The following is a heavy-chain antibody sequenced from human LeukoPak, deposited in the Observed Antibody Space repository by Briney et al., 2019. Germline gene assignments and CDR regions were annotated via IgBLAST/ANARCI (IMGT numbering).Heavy chain of an antibody. Sequence: PGGSLRLSCAVSGFTFSSYWMNWVRQAPGKGLEWVASIRQDGGEKSYVDSVKGRFTISRDNTKNSLYLQISSLRAEDTAMYYCARDGTAPGLYFDLWGQGTLVTVSS. CDR1: GFTFSSYW. V-gene: IGHV3-7*01. CDR3: ARDGTAPGLYFDL. CDR2: IRQDGGEK. D-gene: IGHD6-13*01. J-gene: IGHJ4*01.